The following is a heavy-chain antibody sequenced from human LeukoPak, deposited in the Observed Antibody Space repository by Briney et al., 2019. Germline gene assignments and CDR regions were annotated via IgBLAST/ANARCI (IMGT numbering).Heavy chain of an antibody. J-gene: IGHJ4*02. Sequence: PSETLSLTCAVYGGSFSGYYWSWIRQPPGKGLEWIGEINHSGSTNYNPSLKSRVTISVDTSKNQFSLKLSSVTAADTAVYYCARVRSWIQLWLPKYYFDSWGQGTLVTVSS. V-gene: IGHV4-34*01. D-gene: IGHD5-18*01. CDR3: ARVRSWIQLWLPKYYFDS. CDR1: GGSFSGYY. CDR2: INHSGST.